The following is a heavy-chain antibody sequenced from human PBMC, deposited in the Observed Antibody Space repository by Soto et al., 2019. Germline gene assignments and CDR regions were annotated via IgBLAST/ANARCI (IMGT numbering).Heavy chain of an antibody. Sequence: EVQLLESGGGLVQPGGSLRLSCAASGFTFSSYAMSWVRQAPGKGLEWVSAISGSGGSTYYADSLKGRFTISRDNSKNTLYLQMNSLRAEDTAVYYCAKGEGYYYDSSGPGDAFDIWGQGTMVTVSS. CDR1: GFTFSSYA. CDR2: ISGSGGST. J-gene: IGHJ3*02. CDR3: AKGEGYYYDSSGPGDAFDI. D-gene: IGHD3-22*01. V-gene: IGHV3-23*01.